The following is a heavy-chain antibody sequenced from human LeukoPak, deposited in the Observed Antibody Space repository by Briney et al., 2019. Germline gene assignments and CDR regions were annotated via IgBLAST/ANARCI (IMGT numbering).Heavy chain of an antibody. CDR2: ISSSGSTI. CDR3: ARVNWNVIYFDY. D-gene: IGHD1-1*01. V-gene: IGHV3-48*03. J-gene: IGHJ4*02. CDR1: GLTLSSYE. Sequence: GASLRLSCAADGLTLSSYEMSCVSQDPGKGMEWVSYISSSGSTIYYADSVKGRFTISRDNAKNSLYLQMNSLRAEDTAVYYCARVNWNVIYFDYWGQGTLVTVSS.